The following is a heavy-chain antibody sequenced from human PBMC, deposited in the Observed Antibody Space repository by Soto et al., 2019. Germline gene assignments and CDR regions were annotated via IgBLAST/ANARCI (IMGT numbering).Heavy chain of an antibody. CDR3: ARDAEYSSWGLVDV. V-gene: IGHV3-33*01. CDR1: GFTFSSYG. J-gene: IGHJ6*04. CDR2: IWYDGSNK. D-gene: IGHD6-6*01. Sequence: GGSLRLSCAASGFTFSSYGMHWVRQAPGKGLEWVAVIWYDGSNKYYADSVKGRFTISRDNFKNTLYLQMNSLRAEDTAVYYCARDAEYSSWGLVDVWGKGTTVTVSS.